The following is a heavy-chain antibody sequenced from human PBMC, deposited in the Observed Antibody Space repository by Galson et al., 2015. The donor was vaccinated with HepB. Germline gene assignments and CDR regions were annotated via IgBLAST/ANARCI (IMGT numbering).Heavy chain of an antibody. CDR1: GFTFSSYS. CDR3: ARDRGYYGSGSYYNGNWYFDV. CDR2: ISRSSSYI. D-gene: IGHD3-10*01. V-gene: IGHV3-21*01. Sequence: SLRLSCAASGFTFSSYSMNWVRQAPGKGLEWVSSISRSSSYIYYAASVKGRFTISRDNAKNSLYLQMNSLRAEDTAVYYCARDRGYYGSGSYYNGNWYFDVWGRGTLVTVSS. J-gene: IGHJ2*01.